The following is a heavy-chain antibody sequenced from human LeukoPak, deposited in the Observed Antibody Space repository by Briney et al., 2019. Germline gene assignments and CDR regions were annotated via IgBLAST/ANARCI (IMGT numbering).Heavy chain of an antibody. Sequence: ASVKVSCKASGHTFTSYDINWIRHATGQGLELMGWMNPNSDNTGYAQKYQGRVNITRNTSISTAYMELSSLRSEDTAVYYCARTGYYDFWSGYYSLFDYWGQGTLVTVSS. CDR1: GHTFTSYD. D-gene: IGHD3-3*01. CDR3: ARTGYYDFWSGYYSLFDY. CDR2: MNPNSDNT. J-gene: IGHJ4*02. V-gene: IGHV1-8*03.